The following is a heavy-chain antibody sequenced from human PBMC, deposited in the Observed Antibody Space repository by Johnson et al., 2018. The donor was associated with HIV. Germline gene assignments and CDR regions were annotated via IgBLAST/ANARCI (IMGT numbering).Heavy chain of an antibody. CDR1: GFTFSTYA. CDR3: AREAVTLRGWGHVFDI. D-gene: IGHD3-16*01. V-gene: IGHV3-30*04. J-gene: IGHJ3*02. CDR2: ISYDGHIK. Sequence: VQLVESGGGVVQPGRSLRLSCAASGFTFSTYAMHWVRQAPGKGLEWVAVISYDGHIKYYADSVKGRFTISRDNSKSTLYLQINSLRAEDAAVFYCAREAVTLRGWGHVFDIWGQGTMVTVSS.